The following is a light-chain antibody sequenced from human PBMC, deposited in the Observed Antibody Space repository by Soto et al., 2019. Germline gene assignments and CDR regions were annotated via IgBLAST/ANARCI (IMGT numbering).Light chain of an antibody. V-gene: IGKV3-11*01. Sequence: EIVLTQSPATLSLSPGERATLSCRASQSISSYLAWYQQKPGQAPGLLIYDASNRATGIPARFSGSGSGTDFPLTISSLEPEDLAVYYCQQRPSWTFGQGTKVEI. CDR3: QQRPSWT. CDR1: QSISSY. CDR2: DAS. J-gene: IGKJ1*01.